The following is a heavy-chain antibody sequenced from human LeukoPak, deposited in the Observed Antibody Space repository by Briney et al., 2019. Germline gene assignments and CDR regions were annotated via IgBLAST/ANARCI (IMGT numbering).Heavy chain of an antibody. CDR1: GGSISSNSYY. CDR3: ARVNSYSSGEPLISFDY. V-gene: IGHV4-61*02. J-gene: IGHJ4*02. Sequence: SETLSLTCTVSGGSISSNSYYWSWIRQPAGKGLEWIGRIYTSGSTDYNPSLKSRVTISKDTSKNEFSLKLSSVTAADTAVYYCARVNSYSSGEPLISFDYWGQGTLVTVSS. D-gene: IGHD6-19*01. CDR2: IYTSGST.